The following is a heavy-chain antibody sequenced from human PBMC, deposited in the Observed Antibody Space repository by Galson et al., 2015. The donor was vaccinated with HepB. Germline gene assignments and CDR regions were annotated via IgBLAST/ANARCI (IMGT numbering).Heavy chain of an antibody. CDR3: AKGKSLVPGTRGALED. D-gene: IGHD1-26*01. V-gene: IGHV3-9*01. CDR2: VSWNSDKG. CDR1: GLTFDDYT. Sequence: SLRLSCATSGLTFDDYTFHWVRQRPGKGLEWVSSVSWNSDKGAYADSVKGRFTISRDDSKNMLYLQMNSLRAEDTALYYCAKGKSLVPGTRGALEDWGQGTLVTVSS. J-gene: IGHJ4*02.